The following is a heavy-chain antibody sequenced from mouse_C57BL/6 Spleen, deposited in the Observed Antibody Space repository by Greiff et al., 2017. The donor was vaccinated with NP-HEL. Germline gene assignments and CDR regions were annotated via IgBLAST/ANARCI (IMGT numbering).Heavy chain of an antibody. CDR1: GYSFTSYY. Sequence: VQLQQSGPELVKPGASVKISCKASGYSFTSYYIHWVKQRPGQGLEWIGWIYPGSGSTKYNEKFKGKATLTADKSSSTAYMQLSSLTSEDSAVYYYARTYYGSGFDYWGQGTTLTVSS. J-gene: IGHJ2*01. CDR2: IYPGSGST. CDR3: ARTYYGSGFDY. D-gene: IGHD1-1*01. V-gene: IGHV1-66*01.